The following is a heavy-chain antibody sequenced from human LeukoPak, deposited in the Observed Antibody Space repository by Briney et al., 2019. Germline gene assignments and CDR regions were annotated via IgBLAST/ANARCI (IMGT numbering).Heavy chain of an antibody. J-gene: IGHJ4*02. D-gene: IGHD6-19*01. CDR1: GFTFSSYA. CDR3: AKDPSNPASEQWLAFDY. V-gene: IGHV3-23*01. CDR2: ISGSGGST. Sequence: GGSLRLSCAASGFTFSSYAMSWVRQAPGKGPEWVSAISGSGGSTYYADSVKGRFTISRDNSKNTLYLQMNSLRAEDTAVYYCAKDPSNPASEQWLAFDYWGQGTLVTVSS.